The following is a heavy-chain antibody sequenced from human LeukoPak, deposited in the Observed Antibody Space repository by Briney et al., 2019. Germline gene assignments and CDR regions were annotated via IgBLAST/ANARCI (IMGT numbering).Heavy chain of an antibody. J-gene: IGHJ4*02. D-gene: IGHD3-9*01. CDR2: IYPGDSDT. CDR1: GYSFTTYW. Sequence: GESLKISCKGSGYSFTTYWIGWVRQMPGKGLEWMGIIYPGDSDTRYSPSFQGQVTISADKSISTAYLQWSSLRASDTAMYYCVRRFDMGYFYWSHYYFDYWGQGTLVTVSS. V-gene: IGHV5-51*01. CDR3: VRRFDMGYFYWSHYYFDY.